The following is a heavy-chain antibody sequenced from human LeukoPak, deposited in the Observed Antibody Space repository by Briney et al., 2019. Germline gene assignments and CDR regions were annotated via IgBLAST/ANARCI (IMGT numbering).Heavy chain of an antibody. V-gene: IGHV3-30*01. Sequence: GSLRLSCAASGFTFSSYAMHWVRQAPGKGLEWVAVISYDGSNKYYADSVKGLFTISRDNSKNTLYLQMNSLRAEDTAVYYCASPGLVGATRTFYYWGQGTLVTVSS. CDR2: ISYDGSNK. D-gene: IGHD1-26*01. CDR3: ASPGLVGATRTFYY. CDR1: GFTFSSYA. J-gene: IGHJ4*02.